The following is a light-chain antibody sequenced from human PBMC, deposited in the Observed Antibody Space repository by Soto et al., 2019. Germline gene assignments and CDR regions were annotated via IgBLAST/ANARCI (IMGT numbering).Light chain of an antibody. V-gene: IGLV8-61*01. CDR2: STN. J-gene: IGLJ3*02. Sequence: QTVVTQEPSFSVSPGRTVTLTCGLNSGSVSSSYYPSWYQQTPGQAPRTLIYSTNTRSSGVPDRFSGSIVGNKAALTITGAQADDEADYYCVLYMGSGISMFGGGTKLTVL. CDR3: VLYMGSGISM. CDR1: SGSVSSSYY.